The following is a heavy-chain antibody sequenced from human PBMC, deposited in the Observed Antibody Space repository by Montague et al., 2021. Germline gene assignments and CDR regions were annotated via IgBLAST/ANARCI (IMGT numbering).Heavy chain of an antibody. D-gene: IGHD1-26*01. CDR3: ARYLHTSNYRGSHYLSRQYGMDV. CDR1: GGSFSGHY. Sequence: SETLSLTCAVYGGSFSGHYWSWIRQPPGKGLEWIGEINHSGSTNYNPSLKSRVTMSVDTSKNQFSLNLSSVTAADTAVYYCARYLHTSNYRGSHYLSRQYGMDVWGQGTTVTVSS. V-gene: IGHV4-34*01. CDR2: INHSGST. J-gene: IGHJ6*02.